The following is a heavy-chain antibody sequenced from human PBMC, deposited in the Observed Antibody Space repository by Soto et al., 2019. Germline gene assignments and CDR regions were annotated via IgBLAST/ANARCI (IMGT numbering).Heavy chain of an antibody. CDR3: ASAYRGYSGYGGTAVAGSDY. V-gene: IGHV3-21*01. Sequence: EVQLVESGGGLVKPGGSLRLSCAASGFTFSSYSMNWVRQAPGKGLEWVSSISSSSSYIYYADSVKGRFTISRDNAKNLLYLQMNSLRAEDTAVYYCASAYRGYSGYGGTAVAGSDYWGQGTLVTVSS. CDR2: ISSSSSYI. J-gene: IGHJ4*02. CDR1: GFTFSSYS. D-gene: IGHD5-12*01.